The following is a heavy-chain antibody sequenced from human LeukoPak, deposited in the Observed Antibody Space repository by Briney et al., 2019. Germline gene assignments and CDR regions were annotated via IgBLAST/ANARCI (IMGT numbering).Heavy chain of an antibody. D-gene: IGHD2-15*01. Sequence: GASVKVSCKASGYTFTGYYMHWVRQAPGRGLEWMGWINPNSGGTNYAQKFQGRVTMTRDTSISTAYMELSRLRSDDTAVYYCARGDIVVVVAAHNWFDPWGQGTLVTVSS. CDR2: INPNSGGT. CDR3: ARGDIVVVVAAHNWFDP. V-gene: IGHV1-2*02. CDR1: GYTFTGYY. J-gene: IGHJ5*02.